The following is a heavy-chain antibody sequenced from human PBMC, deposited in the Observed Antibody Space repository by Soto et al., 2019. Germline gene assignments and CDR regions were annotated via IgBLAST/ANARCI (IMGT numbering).Heavy chain of an antibody. CDR2: ISSSSSYI. D-gene: IGHD3-10*01. J-gene: IGHJ6*03. CDR3: AREEGSGRNASLGTYLDYYYYMDV. V-gene: IGHV3-21*01. Sequence: EVQLVESGGGLVKPGGSLRLSCAASGFTFSSYSMNWVRQAPGKGLEWVSSISSSSSYIYYADSVKGRFTISRDNAKNSLYLQMNSLRAEDTAVYYCAREEGSGRNASLGTYLDYYYYMDVWGKGTTVTVSS. CDR1: GFTFSSYS.